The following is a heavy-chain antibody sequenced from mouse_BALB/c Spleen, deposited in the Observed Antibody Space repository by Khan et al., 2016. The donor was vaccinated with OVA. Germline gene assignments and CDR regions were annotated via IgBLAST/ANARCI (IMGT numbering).Heavy chain of an antibody. V-gene: IGHV1-4*01. J-gene: IGHJ3*01. CDR1: GYTFTSYT. CDR2: INPSNGYT. Sequence: VQLQESGAELARPGASVKMSCKASGYTFTSYTIHWIKKRPGQGLEWIGYINPSNGYTNYNQKFKDKATLTTDKSSTPAYLQLSSLTSDDSAVYNCVRDGAYHRNDGWLAYWGQGTLVTVSA. CDR3: VRDGAYHRNDGWLAY. D-gene: IGHD2-14*01.